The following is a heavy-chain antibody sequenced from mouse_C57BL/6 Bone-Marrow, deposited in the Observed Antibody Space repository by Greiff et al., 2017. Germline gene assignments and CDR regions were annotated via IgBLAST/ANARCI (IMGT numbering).Heavy chain of an antibody. CDR1: GFTFSDYY. V-gene: IGHV5-12*01. CDR2: ISNGGGST. J-gene: IGHJ1*03. CDR3: ARHGDYGSRVDFDV. D-gene: IGHD1-1*01. Sequence: EVQWVESGGGLVQPGGSLKLSCAASGFTFSDYYMYWVRQTPEKRLEWVAYISNGGGSTYYPDTVKGRFTISRDNAKNTLYLQMSRLKSEDTAMYYCARHGDYGSRVDFDVWGTGTTVTVSS.